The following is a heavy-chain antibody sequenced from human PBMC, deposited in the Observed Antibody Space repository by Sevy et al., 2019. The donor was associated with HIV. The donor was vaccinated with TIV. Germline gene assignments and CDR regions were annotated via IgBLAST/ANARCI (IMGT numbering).Heavy chain of an antibody. J-gene: IGHJ5*02. D-gene: IGHD2-15*01. CDR1: GFSLSTSGVG. CDR3: AHRPGYCSGGSCYPDWFDP. Sequence: SGPTLVKPTQTLTLTCTFSGFSLSTSGVGVGWIRQPPGKALEWLALIYWNHDKRYSPSLKSRLTITKDTSKNQVVLTMTNMDPVDTATYYCAHRPGYCSGGSCYPDWFDPWGQGTLVTVSS. CDR2: IYWNHDK. V-gene: IGHV2-5*01.